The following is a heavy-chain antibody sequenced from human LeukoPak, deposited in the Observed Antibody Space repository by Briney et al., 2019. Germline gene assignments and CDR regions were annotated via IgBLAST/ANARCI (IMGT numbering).Heavy chain of an antibody. V-gene: IGHV4-59*01. CDR1: GGSISSYY. CDR3: ARSTDYYNSSGYPTLDY. CDR2: IYYSGST. D-gene: IGHD3-22*01. Sequence: SETLSLTCTVSGGSISSYYWSWIRQPPGKGLEWIGYIYYSGSTNYNPSLKSRVTISVDTSKNQFSLKLSSVTAADTAVYYCARSTDYYNSSGYPTLDYWGQGTLVTVSS. J-gene: IGHJ4*02.